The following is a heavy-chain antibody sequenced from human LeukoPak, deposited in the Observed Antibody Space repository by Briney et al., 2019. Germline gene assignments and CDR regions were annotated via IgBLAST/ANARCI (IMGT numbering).Heavy chain of an antibody. CDR2: ISGSGGST. D-gene: IGHD6-13*01. V-gene: IGHV3-23*01. J-gene: IGHJ6*03. CDR3: AREAKSSSWFGSDYYYYYMDV. CDR1: GFTFSSYA. Sequence: GGSLRLSCAASGFTFSSYAMSWVRQASGKGLEWVSVISGSGGSTYYADSVKGRFTISRDNSKNTLYLQMNSLRAEDTAVYYCAREAKSSSWFGSDYYYYYMDVWGKGTTVTVSS.